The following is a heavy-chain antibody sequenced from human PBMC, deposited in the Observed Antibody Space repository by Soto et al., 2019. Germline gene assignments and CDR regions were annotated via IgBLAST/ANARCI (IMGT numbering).Heavy chain of an antibody. CDR3: ARHGYSYDGGYFDY. CDR1: GFTVSSNY. CDR2: IYSGGSA. D-gene: IGHD5-18*01. J-gene: IGHJ4*02. V-gene: IGHV3-66*04. Sequence: EVQLVESGGGLVQPGGSLRLSCAASGFTVSSNYMSWVRQAPGKGLEWVSVIYSGGSAYYADSVKGRFTISRDNSKNTLYLQMNSLRADDTAVYYWARHGYSYDGGYFDYWGQGTRVTVSS.